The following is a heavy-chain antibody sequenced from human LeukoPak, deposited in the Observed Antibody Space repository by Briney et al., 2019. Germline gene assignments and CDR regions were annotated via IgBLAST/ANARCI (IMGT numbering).Heavy chain of an antibody. Sequence: GGSLRLSCAASGLTFSGYSVNWVRQAPGKGLEWVLAISGSGGSTYYADSVKGRFTISRDNSKNTLYLQMNSLRAEDTAVYYCAKGLAKYGDYDYWGQGTLVTVSS. D-gene: IGHD4-17*01. CDR3: AKGLAKYGDYDY. CDR2: ISGSGGST. J-gene: IGHJ4*02. V-gene: IGHV3-23*01. CDR1: GLTFSGYS.